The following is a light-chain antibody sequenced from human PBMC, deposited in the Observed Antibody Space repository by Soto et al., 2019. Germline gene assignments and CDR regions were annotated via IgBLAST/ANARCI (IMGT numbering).Light chain of an antibody. J-gene: IGLJ1*01. CDR3: NSYTSGSTYV. V-gene: IGLV2-14*03. Sequence: QSALTQPASVSGSPGQSIAISCTGTSSDVGNYNYVSWYQQHPGKATKLMIYDVSNRTSGVSNRFSGSKSGNTASLTIYGRQPEDEADYYFNSYTSGSTYVVGTGTKVTVL. CDR2: DVS. CDR1: SSDVGNYNY.